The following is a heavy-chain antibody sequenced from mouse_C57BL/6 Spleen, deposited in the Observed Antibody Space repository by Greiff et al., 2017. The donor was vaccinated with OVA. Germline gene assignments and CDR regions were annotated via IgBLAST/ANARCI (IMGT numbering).Heavy chain of an antibody. Sequence: QVQLQQSGAELVKPGASVKMSCKASGYTFTSYWITWVKQRPGQGLEWIGDIYPGSGSTNYNEKFKSKATLTVDTSSSTAYMQLSSLTSEDSAVYYWARSDGYYPLDVWGTGTTVTVSS. J-gene: IGHJ1*03. D-gene: IGHD2-3*01. CDR3: ARSDGYYPLDV. CDR1: GYTFTSYW. CDR2: IYPGSGST. V-gene: IGHV1-55*01.